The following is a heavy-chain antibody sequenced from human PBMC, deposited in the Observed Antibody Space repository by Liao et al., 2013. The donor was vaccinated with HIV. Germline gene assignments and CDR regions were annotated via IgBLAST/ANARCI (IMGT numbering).Heavy chain of an antibody. CDR1: GGSFSGYY. CDR2: INHSGST. D-gene: IGHD6-6*01. Sequence: QVQLQQWGAGLLKPSETLSLTCAVYGGSFSGYYWSWIRQPPGKGLEWIGEINHSGSTNYNPSLKSRVTISVDTSKNQFSLKLSSVTAADTAVYYCARLSSSSGYYYYYMDVWGKGTTVTVSS. CDR3: ARLSSSSGYYYYYMDV. J-gene: IGHJ6*03. V-gene: IGHV4-34*01.